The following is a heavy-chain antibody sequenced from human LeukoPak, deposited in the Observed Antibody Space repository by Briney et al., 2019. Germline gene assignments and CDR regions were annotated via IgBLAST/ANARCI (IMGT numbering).Heavy chain of an antibody. D-gene: IGHD6-13*01. Sequence: SETLSLTCAVYGGSFSGYYWSWIRQPPGKGLEWIGETNHSGSTNYNPSLKSRVTISVDTSKNQFSLKLSSVTAADTAVYYCARVQGYSSSWFRNYFDYWGQGTLVTVSS. V-gene: IGHV4-34*01. CDR3: ARVQGYSSSWFRNYFDY. J-gene: IGHJ4*02. CDR2: TNHSGST. CDR1: GGSFSGYY.